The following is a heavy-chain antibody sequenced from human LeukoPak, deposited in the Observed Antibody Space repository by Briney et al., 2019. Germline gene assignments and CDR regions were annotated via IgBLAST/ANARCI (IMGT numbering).Heavy chain of an antibody. Sequence: GASVKVSCKASGDTFTGYYMHWVRQAPGQGLEWMGWINPNSGGTNYAQKFQGRVTMTRDTSISTAYMELSRLRSDDTAVYYCARSLFLRFPRDYWYYMDVWGKGTTVTVSS. V-gene: IGHV1-2*02. CDR2: INPNSGGT. D-gene: IGHD3-3*02. CDR3: ARSLFLRFPRDYWYYMDV. CDR1: GDTFTGYY. J-gene: IGHJ6*03.